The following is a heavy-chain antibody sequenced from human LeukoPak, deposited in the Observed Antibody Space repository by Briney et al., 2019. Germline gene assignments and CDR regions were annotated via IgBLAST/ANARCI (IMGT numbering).Heavy chain of an antibody. CDR1: GFTFSTYY. Sequence: PGGSLRLSCVASGFTFSTYYMNWVRQAPGKGLEWVSSITTSSYIYYADSVKGRFTIPRDDAKNSLYLQMNSLRAEDTAVYYCARASGGSCYDYWGQGTLVTVSS. V-gene: IGHV3-21*06. J-gene: IGHJ4*02. CDR2: ITTSSYI. CDR3: ARASGGSCYDY. D-gene: IGHD2-15*01.